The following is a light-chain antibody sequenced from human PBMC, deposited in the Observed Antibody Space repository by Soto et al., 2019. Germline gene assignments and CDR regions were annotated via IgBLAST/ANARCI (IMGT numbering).Light chain of an antibody. CDR3: SSYKSSSTLDV. Sequence: QSALTQPASVSGSPGQSITISCTGTSSDVGGYKYVSWYQQHPGKAPKLMIYEVSNRPSGVSNRFSGSKSGNTASLTISGLQAEDEPDYYCSSYKSSSTLDVFGTGTKVTVL. V-gene: IGLV2-14*01. CDR1: SSDVGGYKY. CDR2: EVS. J-gene: IGLJ1*01.